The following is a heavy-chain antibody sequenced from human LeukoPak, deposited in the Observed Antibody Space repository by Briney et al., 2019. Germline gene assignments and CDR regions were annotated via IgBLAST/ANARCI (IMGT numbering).Heavy chain of an antibody. CDR2: IYYSGST. J-gene: IGHJ3*02. V-gene: IGHV4-59*01. CDR1: GGSISSYY. D-gene: IGHD2-21*01. CDR3: ARAGDTPWAFDI. Sequence: PSETLSLTCTVSGGSISSYYWSWIRQPPGKGLEWIGYIYYSGSTNYNPSLKSRVTISVDTSKNQFSLKLSSVTAADTAVYYCARAGDTPWAFDIWGQGTMVTVSS.